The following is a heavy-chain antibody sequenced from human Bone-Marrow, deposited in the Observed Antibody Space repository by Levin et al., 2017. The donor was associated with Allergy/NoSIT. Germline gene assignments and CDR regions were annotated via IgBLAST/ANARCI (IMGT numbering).Heavy chain of an antibody. Sequence: NPSETLSLTCTVSGASISSYYWSWIRQPPGKGLEWIGNIHYSESTNYNPSLKSRVTISVDTSKNQFSLKLSSVTAADTAVYYCARGRYCSGGSCYYYGMDVWGQGTTVTVSS. J-gene: IGHJ6*02. CDR1: GASISSYY. CDR2: IHYSEST. CDR3: ARGRYCSGGSCYYYGMDV. D-gene: IGHD2-15*01. V-gene: IGHV4-59*01.